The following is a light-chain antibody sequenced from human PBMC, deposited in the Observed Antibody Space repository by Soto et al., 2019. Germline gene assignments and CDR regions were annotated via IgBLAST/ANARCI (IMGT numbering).Light chain of an antibody. Sequence: DIVMTQSPDSLAVSLGERATINCKSSQSVLYSSNNKNYLAWYQQKPGHPPKLLIYWASTRESGVPDRFSGSGSGTDFTLTISSPQAEDVAVYYGQEDYSSSPGFTFGPGTKVDIK. CDR3: QEDYSSSPGFT. CDR2: WAS. CDR1: QSVLYSSNNKNY. V-gene: IGKV4-1*01. J-gene: IGKJ3*01.